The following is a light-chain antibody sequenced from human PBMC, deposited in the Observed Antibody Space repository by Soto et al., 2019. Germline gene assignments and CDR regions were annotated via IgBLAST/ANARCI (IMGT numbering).Light chain of an antibody. V-gene: IGLV1-40*01. Sequence: QPVLTQPPSVSGAPGQRVTISCTGGSSNIGAGYDVHWYQQLPGTAPKLLIYGNNNRPSGVPDRFSGSKSGTSASLAITGLQAEDEADYYCQSYDSSLSGPLFGGGTKLTVL. CDR2: GNN. CDR1: SSNIGAGYD. J-gene: IGLJ2*01. CDR3: QSYDSSLSGPL.